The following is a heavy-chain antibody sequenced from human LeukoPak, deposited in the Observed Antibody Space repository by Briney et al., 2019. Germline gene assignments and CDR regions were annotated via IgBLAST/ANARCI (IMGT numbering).Heavy chain of an antibody. D-gene: IGHD3-9*01. CDR1: GFTFSSYS. V-gene: IGHV3-21*01. Sequence: GGSLRLSCAASGFTFSSYSMNWVRQAPGKGLEWVSSISSSSSYIYYADSVKGRFTISRDNAKNSLYLQMNSLRAEDTAVYYCARSSYDILTGYLGYWGKGPLVTVPS. J-gene: IGHJ4*02. CDR2: ISSSSSYI. CDR3: ARSSYDILTGYLGY.